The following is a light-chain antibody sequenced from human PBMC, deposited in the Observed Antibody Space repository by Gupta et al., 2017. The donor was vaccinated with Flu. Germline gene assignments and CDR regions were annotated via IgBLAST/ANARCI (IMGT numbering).Light chain of an antibody. Sequence: GTVSLSPGERATLYCRASQKISSKFVAWYQQKPGQAPRLFVYLGSSRAPGVPDRVSGSGSGTDFTLTIDRLEPEDIATYYCQHHDTSPRTFGQGTKVEIK. CDR2: LGS. CDR3: QHHDTSPRT. V-gene: IGKV3-20*01. J-gene: IGKJ1*01. CDR1: QKISSKF.